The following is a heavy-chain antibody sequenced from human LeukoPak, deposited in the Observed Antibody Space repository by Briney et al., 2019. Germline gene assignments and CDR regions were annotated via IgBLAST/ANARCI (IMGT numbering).Heavy chain of an antibody. Sequence: GASVKVSCKASGYTFTSYDINWVRQALGQGLEWMGWMNPNSGNTGYAQKFQGRVTITRNTSISTAYMELSSLRSEDTAVYYCARNYYYYYMDVWGKGTTVTISS. V-gene: IGHV1-8*03. CDR3: ARNYYYYYMDV. CDR2: MNPNSGNT. J-gene: IGHJ6*03. CDR1: GYTFTSYD.